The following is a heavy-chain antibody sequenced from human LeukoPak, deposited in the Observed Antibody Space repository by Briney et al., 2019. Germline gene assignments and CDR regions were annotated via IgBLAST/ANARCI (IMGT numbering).Heavy chain of an antibody. D-gene: IGHD1-26*01. CDR3: ARGDSGSFSQFDC. CDR1: GGSINSGGYF. V-gene: IGHV4-39*01. J-gene: IGHJ4*02. CDR2: IYDSGST. Sequence: SETLSLTCTVSGGSINSGGYFWNWIRQPPGKGLEWIGSIYDSGSTYYNPSLKSRVTISVDTSKNQFSLKLNSVTAADTAVYYCARGDSGSFSQFDCWGQGTLVTVSS.